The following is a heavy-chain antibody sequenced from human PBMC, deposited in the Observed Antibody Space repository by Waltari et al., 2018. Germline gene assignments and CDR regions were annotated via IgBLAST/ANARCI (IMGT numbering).Heavy chain of an antibody. V-gene: IGHV3-30*02. J-gene: IGHJ4*02. CDR3: AKNFLSGTGLEVDY. Sequence: QVQLVESGGGVVQPGGSLRLSCAASGFTFSSYGMHWVRQAPGKGLGWLAFIRYDGSNKYYADSVKGRFTISRDNSKNTLYLQMNSLRAEDTAVYYCAKNFLSGTGLEVDYWGQGTLVTVSS. CDR1: GFTFSSYG. D-gene: IGHD1-1*01. CDR2: IRYDGSNK.